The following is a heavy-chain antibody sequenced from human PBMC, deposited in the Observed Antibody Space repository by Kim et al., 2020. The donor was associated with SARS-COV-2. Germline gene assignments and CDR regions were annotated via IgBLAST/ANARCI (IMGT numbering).Heavy chain of an antibody. CDR1: GGSISSYY. CDR2: IYYSGST. CDR3: ARGLTAMVAYGMDV. Sequence: SETLSLTCTVSGGSISSYYWSWIRQPPGKGLEWIGYIYYSGSTNYNPSLKSRVTISVDTSKNQFSLKLSSVTAADTAVYYCARGLTAMVAYGMDVWGQGTTVTVSS. V-gene: IGHV4-59*13. J-gene: IGHJ6*02. D-gene: IGHD5-18*01.